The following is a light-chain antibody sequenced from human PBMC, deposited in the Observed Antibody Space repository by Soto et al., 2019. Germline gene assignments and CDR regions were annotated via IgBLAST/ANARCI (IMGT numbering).Light chain of an antibody. CDR1: SRDVGSYNL. J-gene: IGLJ3*02. CDR2: EDN. Sequence: QSALTQPASVSGSPGQSITISCTGPSRDVGSYNLVSWYQQHPGKAPKLMIYEDNKRPSGVSNRFSGSKSGNTASLTISGLQAEDEAHYYCCSYAPISTVVFGGGTKVTVL. CDR3: CSYAPISTVV. V-gene: IGLV2-23*01.